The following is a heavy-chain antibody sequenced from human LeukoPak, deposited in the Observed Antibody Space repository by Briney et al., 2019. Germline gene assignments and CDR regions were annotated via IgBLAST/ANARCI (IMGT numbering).Heavy chain of an antibody. Sequence: ASVKVSCKASGYTFTSYDINWVRQATGQGLEWMGWMNPNSGNTGYAQKFQGRVTITADKSTSTAYMELSSLRSEDTAVYYCASLYGSGSRSFDYWGQGTLVTVSS. CDR1: GYTFTSYD. V-gene: IGHV1-8*01. J-gene: IGHJ4*02. CDR3: ASLYGSGSRSFDY. D-gene: IGHD3-10*01. CDR2: MNPNSGNT.